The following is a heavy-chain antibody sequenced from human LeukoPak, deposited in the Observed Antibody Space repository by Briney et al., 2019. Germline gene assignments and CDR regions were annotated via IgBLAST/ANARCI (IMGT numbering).Heavy chain of an antibody. J-gene: IGHJ3*02. CDR3: AGSTDYDFWSGPDAFDI. V-gene: IGHV3-7*01. CDR2: IKQDGSEK. Sequence: GGSLRLSCAASGFTFSSYWMSWVRQAPGKGLEWVANIKQDGSEKYYGDSVKGRFTISRDNAKNSMYLQMNSLRAEDTAVYYCAGSTDYDFWSGPDAFDIWGQGTMVTVSS. D-gene: IGHD3-3*01. CDR1: GFTFSSYW.